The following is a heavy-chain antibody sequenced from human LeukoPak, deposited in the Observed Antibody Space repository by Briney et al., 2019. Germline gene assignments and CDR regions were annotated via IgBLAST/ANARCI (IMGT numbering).Heavy chain of an antibody. D-gene: IGHD2-15*01. J-gene: IGHJ6*02. CDR1: GFTFSSYA. Sequence: GGSLRLSCAASGFTFSSYAMSWVRQAPGKGLEWVSAISGSGSSTYYADSVKGRFTISRDNSKNTLYLQMNSLRAEDTAVYYCARGYCSGGSCPYYYYYGMDVWGQGTTVTVSS. CDR3: ARGYCSGGSCPYYYYYGMDV. CDR2: ISGSGSST. V-gene: IGHV3-23*01.